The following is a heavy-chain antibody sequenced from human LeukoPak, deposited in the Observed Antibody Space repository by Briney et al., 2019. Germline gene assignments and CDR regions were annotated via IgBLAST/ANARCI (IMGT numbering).Heavy chain of an antibody. V-gene: IGHV4-59*08. Sequence: PSETLSLTCTVSGGSISSYYWSWIRQPPGKGLEWIGYIYYSESTNYNPSLKSRVTISVDTSRNQFSLKLSSVTAADTAVYYCARHRDAFDIWGQGTMVTVSS. CDR2: IYYSEST. J-gene: IGHJ3*02. CDR3: ARHRDAFDI. CDR1: GGSISSYY.